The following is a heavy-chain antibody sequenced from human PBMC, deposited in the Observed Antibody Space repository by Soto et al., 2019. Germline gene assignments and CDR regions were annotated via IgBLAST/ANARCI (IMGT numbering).Heavy chain of an antibody. CDR3: ARDPGRSANKWRVRQVADWEYFNMDV. D-gene: IGHD1-26*01. J-gene: IGHJ6*02. CDR2: IIPIFDTA. Sequence: QVQLVQSGAEVKKPGASVKVSCKASGGTFSSNAISWVRQAPGQGLEWMGGIIPIFDTAKYAQKFQGRVRVTTDKSTNAADKGLSSVTSEDTAVYYCARDPGRSANKWRVRQVADWEYFNMDVWGQGTTVTVSS. V-gene: IGHV1-69*06. CDR1: GGTFSSNA.